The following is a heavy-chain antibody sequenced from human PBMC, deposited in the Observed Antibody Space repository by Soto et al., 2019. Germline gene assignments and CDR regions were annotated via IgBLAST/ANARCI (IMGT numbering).Heavy chain of an antibody. J-gene: IGHJ4*02. CDR2: ISYDGDHK. Sequence: QVQLVESGGGVVQPGRSLRLSCAASGFSFSTYAMHWVRQTPGKGLEWVAVISYDGDHKYYTDSVKGRFTISRDNSKNTLYLRKNRVRSEDTAIYICARDPAPQANDNWTGYVQVDYWGQGNLVTVSS. CDR1: GFSFSTYA. V-gene: IGHV3-30-3*01. CDR3: ARDPAPQANDNWTGYVQVDY. D-gene: IGHD3-9*01.